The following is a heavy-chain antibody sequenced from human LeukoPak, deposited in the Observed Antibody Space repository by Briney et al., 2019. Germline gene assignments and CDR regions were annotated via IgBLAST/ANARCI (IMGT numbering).Heavy chain of an antibody. D-gene: IGHD4-23*01. J-gene: IGHJ4*02. Sequence: GGSLRLSCAASGFTFSDYYMSWIRQAPGKGLEWVSSISGTGYAIYYADSVKGRFTISRDNAKNSLYLQMNSLRAEDTAVYYCASGRWDFDYWGQGTLVTVSS. CDR2: ISGTGYAI. CDR1: GFTFSDYY. V-gene: IGHV3-11*04. CDR3: ASGRWDFDY.